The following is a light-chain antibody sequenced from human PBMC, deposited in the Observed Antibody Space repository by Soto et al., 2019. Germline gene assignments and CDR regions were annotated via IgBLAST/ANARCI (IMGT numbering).Light chain of an antibody. Sequence: EIVLTQSPATLSLSPGERATLSCRASQSVSSYLAWYQQKPGQAPRLLIYDASNRATGIPARFSGSGSGTDFTLTISSLEPEDFAVYYCQQRINWPPWTFGPGTKVDIK. CDR1: QSVSSY. CDR2: DAS. CDR3: QQRINWPPWT. J-gene: IGKJ3*01. V-gene: IGKV3-11*01.